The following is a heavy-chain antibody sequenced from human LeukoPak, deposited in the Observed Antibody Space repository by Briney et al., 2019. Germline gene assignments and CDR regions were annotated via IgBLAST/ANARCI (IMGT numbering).Heavy chain of an antibody. CDR3: AKYGSGSSFDY. CDR2: ISGSDGST. Sequence: GGSLRLSCAASGFSFSSYAMSWVRQAPGKGLEWVSGISGSDGSTYYADSAKGRFTISRDNSKNTLYLQMNSLRAEDTAVYYCAKYGSGSSFDYWGQGTLVTVSS. CDR1: GFSFSSYA. V-gene: IGHV3-23*01. D-gene: IGHD3-10*01. J-gene: IGHJ4*02.